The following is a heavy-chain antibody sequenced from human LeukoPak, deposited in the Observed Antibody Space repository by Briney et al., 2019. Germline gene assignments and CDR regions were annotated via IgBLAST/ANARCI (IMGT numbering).Heavy chain of an antibody. CDR1: TFTFSSFT. J-gene: IGHJ4*02. CDR2: ISGSGGST. D-gene: IGHD1-26*01. Sequence: GGSLRLSCAASTFTFSSFTMSWVRQAPGKGLEWVSGISGSGGSTYYAGSVRGRFTISRDNSQNTLFLQMNSLRAEDTAIYYCAKPDMGYWAIKYWGQGTLVTVSS. V-gene: IGHV3-23*01. CDR3: AKPDMGYWAIKY.